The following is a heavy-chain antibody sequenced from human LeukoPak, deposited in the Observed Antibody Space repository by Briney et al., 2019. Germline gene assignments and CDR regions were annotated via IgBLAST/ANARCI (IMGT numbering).Heavy chain of an antibody. V-gene: IGHV3-7*04. CDR1: GFTFSSYW. Sequence: PGGSLRLSCAASGFTFSSYWMSWVRQAPGKGLEWVANIKQDGSEKYYVDSVKGRSTISRDNAKNSLYLQMNSLRAEDTAVYYCARALTGYYPDYWGQGTLVTVSS. D-gene: IGHD3-9*01. CDR2: IKQDGSEK. CDR3: ARALTGYYPDY. J-gene: IGHJ4*02.